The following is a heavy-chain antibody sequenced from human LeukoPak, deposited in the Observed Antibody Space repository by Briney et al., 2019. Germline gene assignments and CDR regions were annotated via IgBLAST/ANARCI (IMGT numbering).Heavy chain of an antibody. CDR1: GFTFSSYD. D-gene: IGHD3-16*02. J-gene: IGHJ4*02. V-gene: IGHV3-23*01. CDR3: VKVTYDYVWGSYRSAYFDY. CDR2: LSYSGGNT. Sequence: GGSLRLSCAASGFTFSSYDMNWVRQAPGKGLEWVSALSYSGGNTYYADSVKGRFTISRDNSKNTLYLQMNSLRAEDTAVYYCVKVTYDYVWGSYRSAYFDYWGQGTLVTVSS.